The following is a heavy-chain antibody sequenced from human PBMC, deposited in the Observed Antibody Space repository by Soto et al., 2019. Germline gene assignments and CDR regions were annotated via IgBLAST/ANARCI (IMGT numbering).Heavy chain of an antibody. CDR2: IYNTGST. J-gene: IGHJ4*02. Sequence: SETLSLTCTVSGASINTYYWSWIRQPPGKGLEWIGYIYNTGSTNYNPSLKSRVTISIDTPKNQFSLKLTSVTAADTAVYYCARVPQLVVFDSWGQGTLVTVSS. D-gene: IGHD6-6*01. V-gene: IGHV4-59*01. CDR1: GASINTYY. CDR3: ARVPQLVVFDS.